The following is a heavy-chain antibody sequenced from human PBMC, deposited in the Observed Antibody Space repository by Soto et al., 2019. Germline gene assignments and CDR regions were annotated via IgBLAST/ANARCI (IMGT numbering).Heavy chain of an antibody. D-gene: IGHD2-8*01. Sequence: RGESLKISCKGSGYSFTTHWVGWVRQMPGKGLEWMGIIHPGDSDTRYSPSFKGQVTISADESITTAYLQWSSLKASDTAIYYCARRLSYYYYGMDVWGQGTTVTVSS. CDR1: GYSFTTHW. V-gene: IGHV5-51*01. CDR3: ARRLSYYYYGMDV. J-gene: IGHJ6*02. CDR2: IHPGDSDT.